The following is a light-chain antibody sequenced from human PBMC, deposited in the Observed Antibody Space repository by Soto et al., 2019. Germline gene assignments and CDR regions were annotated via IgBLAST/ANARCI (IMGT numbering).Light chain of an antibody. V-gene: IGLV2-14*01. CDR2: EVS. Sequence: QSVLTQPASVSGSPGQSITISCTGTSSDVGGYNYVSWYQHHPGKAPELMMYEVSNRPSGVSNRFSGSRSGNTASLTISGLQSEDEAEYYCNSYTGSSTFVFGTGTKLTVL. CDR3: NSYTGSSTFV. J-gene: IGLJ1*01. CDR1: SSDVGGYNY.